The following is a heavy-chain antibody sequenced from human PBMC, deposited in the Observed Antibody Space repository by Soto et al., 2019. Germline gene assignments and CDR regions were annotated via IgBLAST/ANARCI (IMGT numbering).Heavy chain of an antibody. J-gene: IGHJ4*02. CDR1: GYTFTSYY. V-gene: IGHV1-46*03. CDR2: INPSGGST. D-gene: IGHD2-15*01. Sequence: ASVKVSCKASGYTFTSYYMHWVRQAPGQGLEWMGIINPSGGSTSYAQKFQGRVTMTRDTSTSTVYMELSSLRSEDTAVYYCARVWGCSGGSCYPFDYWGQGTLVTVSS. CDR3: ARVWGCSGGSCYPFDY.